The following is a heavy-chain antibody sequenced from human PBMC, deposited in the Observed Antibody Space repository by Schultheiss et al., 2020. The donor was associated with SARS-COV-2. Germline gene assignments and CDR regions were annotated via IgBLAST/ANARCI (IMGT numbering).Heavy chain of an antibody. J-gene: IGHJ4*02. V-gene: IGHV4-34*01. CDR2: INHSGST. CDR3: ARVYNGSGRDY. CDR1: GGSFSGYY. Sequence: SETLSLTCAVYGGSFSGYYWSWIRQPPGKGLEWIGEINHSGSTNYNPSLKSRVTISVDTSKNQFSLKLSSVTAADTAVYYCARVYNGSGRDYWGQGTLVTVSS. D-gene: IGHD3-10*01.